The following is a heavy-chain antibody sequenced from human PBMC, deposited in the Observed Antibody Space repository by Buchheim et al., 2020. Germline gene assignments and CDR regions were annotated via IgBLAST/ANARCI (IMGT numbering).Heavy chain of an antibody. CDR2: IKQDGSEK. Sequence: EVQLVESGGGLVQPGGSLRLSCAASGFTFSSYWMSWVRQAPGKGLEWVANIKQDGSEKYYVDSVKGRFTISRDNAKTSLYLQMNSLRAEDTAVYYCARTYGSGSYFYYYYYGMDVWGQGTT. CDR1: GFTFSSYW. CDR3: ARTYGSGSYFYYYYYGMDV. D-gene: IGHD3-10*01. J-gene: IGHJ6*02. V-gene: IGHV3-7*01.